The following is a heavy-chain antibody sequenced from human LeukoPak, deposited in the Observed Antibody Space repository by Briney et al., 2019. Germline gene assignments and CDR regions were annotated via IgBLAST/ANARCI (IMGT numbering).Heavy chain of an antibody. D-gene: IGHD6-19*01. CDR3: ARGRYGGGWYDY. Sequence: KPSETLSLTCTVSGGSIDTYYWTWIRQPPGKGLEYIAYIYYTGSTDYNPSFKSRVRMSLDTSKNQFSLVLNSVIAADTAVYYCARGRYGGGWYDYWGQGTLVTVSS. CDR1: GGSIDTYY. V-gene: IGHV4-59*01. J-gene: IGHJ4*02. CDR2: IYYTGST.